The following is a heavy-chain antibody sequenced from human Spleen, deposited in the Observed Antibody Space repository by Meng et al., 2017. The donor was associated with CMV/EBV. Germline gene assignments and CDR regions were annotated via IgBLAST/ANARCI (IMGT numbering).Heavy chain of an antibody. J-gene: IGHJ4*02. D-gene: IGHD6-13*01. CDR2: VRSGGTDK. CDR3: AKDPGIAAAGPNAVDY. V-gene: IGHV3-30*02. Sequence: GESLKISCAASGFTLNTYDMEWVRQAPGKGLEWVALVRSGGTDKNYADSVRGRFTISRDNFKNSVYLQMTSLRAEDTAVYYCAKDPGIAAAGPNAVDYWGQGTLVTVSS. CDR1: GFTLNTYD.